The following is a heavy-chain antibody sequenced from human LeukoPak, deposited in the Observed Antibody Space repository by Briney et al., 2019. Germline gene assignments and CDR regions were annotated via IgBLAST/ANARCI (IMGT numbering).Heavy chain of an antibody. CDR3: ARGYSYGYSYYYGMDV. CDR2: IYYSGST. V-gene: IGHV4-59*01. J-gene: IGHJ6*02. CDR1: GGSISSYY. D-gene: IGHD5-18*01. Sequence: SEILSLTCTVSGGSISSYYWSWIRQPPGKGLEWIGYIYYSGSTNYNPSLKSRVTISVDTSKNQFSLKLSSVTAADTAVYYCARGYSYGYSYYYGMDVWGQGTTVTVSS.